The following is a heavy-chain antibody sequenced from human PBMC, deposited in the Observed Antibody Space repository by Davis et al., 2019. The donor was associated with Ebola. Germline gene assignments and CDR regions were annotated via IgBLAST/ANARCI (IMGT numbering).Heavy chain of an antibody. Sequence: SVKVSCKASGGTFSSYAISWVRQAPGQGLEWMGGIIPIFGTANYAQKFQGRVTITADESTSTAYMELSSLRSEDTAVYYCARDPVIGYQLLSPYGMDVWGQGTTVTVSS. V-gene: IGHV1-69*13. CDR3: ARDPVIGYQLLSPYGMDV. J-gene: IGHJ6*02. CDR2: IIPIFGTA. D-gene: IGHD2-2*01. CDR1: GGTFSSYA.